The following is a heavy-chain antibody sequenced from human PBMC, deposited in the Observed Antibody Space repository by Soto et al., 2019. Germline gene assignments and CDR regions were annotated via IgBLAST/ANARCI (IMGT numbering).Heavy chain of an antibody. D-gene: IGHD2-21*01. J-gene: IGHJ4*02. V-gene: IGHV3-23*01. CDR2: ISGSGGST. CDR1: GFSFSSYA. Sequence: GGSLRLSCAASGFSFSSYAMSWVRKAPGKGLEWVSAISGSGGSTYYADSVKGRFTISRDNSKNTLYLQMNSLRAEDTAVYYCAKDRARLILWNVDYWGQGTLVTVSS. CDR3: AKDRARLILWNVDY.